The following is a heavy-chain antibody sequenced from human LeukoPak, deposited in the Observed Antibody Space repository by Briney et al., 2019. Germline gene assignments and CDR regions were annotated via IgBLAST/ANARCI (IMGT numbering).Heavy chain of an antibody. CDR2: IYYSGST. CDR3: ARSVDTAMATVY. Sequence: SETLSLTCTVSGGSISSSSYYWGWIRQPPGKGLEWIGSIYYSGSTYYNPSLKSRVTISVDTSKNQFSLKLSSVTAADTAVYYCARSVDTAMATVYWGQGTVVTVSS. D-gene: IGHD5-18*01. CDR1: GGSISSSSYY. J-gene: IGHJ4*02. V-gene: IGHV4-39*01.